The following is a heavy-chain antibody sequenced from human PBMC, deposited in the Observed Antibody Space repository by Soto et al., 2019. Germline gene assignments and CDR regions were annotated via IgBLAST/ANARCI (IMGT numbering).Heavy chain of an antibody. J-gene: IGHJ4*02. Sequence: GGSLRLSCAASGFTFSSYAMSWVRQAPGKGLEWVSAISGSGGSTYYADSVKGRFTISRDNSKNTLYLQMNSLRAEDTAVYYCAKDHLRLDSSGWQFDYWGQGTLVTVSS. V-gene: IGHV3-23*01. CDR1: GFTFSSYA. CDR3: AKDHLRLDSSGWQFDY. CDR2: ISGSGGST. D-gene: IGHD6-19*01.